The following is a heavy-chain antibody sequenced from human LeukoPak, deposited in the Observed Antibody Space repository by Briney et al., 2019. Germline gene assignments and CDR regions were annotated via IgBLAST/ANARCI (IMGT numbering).Heavy chain of an antibody. CDR1: GFTFSNYA. Sequence: GGSLRLSCAASGFTFSNYAMSWVRQAPGKGLEWVSVISGSGGSTYYADSVKGRFTIFRDKSRNTLYLQLNSLRAEDTAVYYCAKGGWIPYHFDYWGQGSLVTVSS. CDR3: AKGGWIPYHFDY. V-gene: IGHV3-23*01. D-gene: IGHD6-19*01. J-gene: IGHJ4*02. CDR2: ISGSGGST.